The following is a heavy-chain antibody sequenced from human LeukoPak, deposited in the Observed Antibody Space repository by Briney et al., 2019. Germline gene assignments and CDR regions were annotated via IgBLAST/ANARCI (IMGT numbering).Heavy chain of an antibody. Sequence: GGSLRLSYAASGFTFSHHHIHWVRQAPGKGLEWVTVIALDGSRKIYADSVKGRFTISRDNSKNTVSLQMNSLGVEDTAVYYCARDQGDASGWFFDYWGQGARVIVSS. D-gene: IGHD6-19*01. CDR2: IALDGSRK. V-gene: IGHV3-30*03. CDR3: ARDQGDASGWFFDY. J-gene: IGHJ4*02. CDR1: GFTFSHHH.